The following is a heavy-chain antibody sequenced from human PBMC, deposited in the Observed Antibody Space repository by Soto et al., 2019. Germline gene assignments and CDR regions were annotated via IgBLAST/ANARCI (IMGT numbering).Heavy chain of an antibody. V-gene: IGHV4-31*03. CDR1: GGSISSDGYY. J-gene: IGHJ6*02. CDR2: IFNSGSA. Sequence: SETLSLTCTVSGGSISSDGYYWSWIRQHPGKGLEWIGYIFNSGSAYYSPSLKSRVTISVDTSKNQFSLWLSSVTAADTAVYYCARLVGRRFLEWLSDGMDVWGQGTTVTVSS. CDR3: ARLVGRRFLEWLSDGMDV. D-gene: IGHD3-3*01.